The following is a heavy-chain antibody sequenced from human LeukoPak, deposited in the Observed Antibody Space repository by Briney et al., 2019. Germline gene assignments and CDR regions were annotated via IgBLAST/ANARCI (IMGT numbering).Heavy chain of an antibody. CDR3: ARDLLAVSSWYYYYMDV. V-gene: IGHV1-2*02. Sequence: ASVKVSCKASGYTFTGYYMHWVRQAPGQGLEWMGWINPNSGGTNYAQKLQGRVTMTTDTSTSTAYMELRSLRSDDTAVYYCARDLLAVSSWYYYYMDVWGKGTTVTVSS. J-gene: IGHJ6*03. CDR2: INPNSGGT. D-gene: IGHD6-13*01. CDR1: GYTFTGYY.